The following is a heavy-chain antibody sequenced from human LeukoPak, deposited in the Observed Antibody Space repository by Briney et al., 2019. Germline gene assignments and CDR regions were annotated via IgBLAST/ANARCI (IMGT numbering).Heavy chain of an antibody. D-gene: IGHD2-2*01. V-gene: IGHV4-38-2*01. CDR2: IYHSGST. CDR1: GYSISSGYY. J-gene: IGHJ3*02. Sequence: SETLSLTCAVSGYSISSGYYWGWIRQPPGKGLEWIGSIYHSGSTYYNPSLKRRVTISVDTSKNQFSLKLSSVTATDTAVYYCASQYCSSTSCYADDAFDIWGQGTMVTVSS. CDR3: ASQYCSSTSCYADDAFDI.